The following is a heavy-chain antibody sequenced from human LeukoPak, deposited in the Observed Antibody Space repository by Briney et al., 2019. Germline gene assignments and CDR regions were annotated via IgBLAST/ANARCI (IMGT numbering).Heavy chain of an antibody. Sequence: SETLSLTCTVSGGSIRSSSYYWGWLRQPPGTGLEWIGSIYYSGSTYYNPSLKSRVTISVDTSKNQFSLKQSSVTAADTAVYYCARRSYDFWSGYPYNWFDPWGQGTLVTVSS. J-gene: IGHJ5*02. D-gene: IGHD3-3*01. CDR1: GGSIRSSSYY. CDR2: IYYSGST. V-gene: IGHV4-39*01. CDR3: ARRSYDFWSGYPYNWFDP.